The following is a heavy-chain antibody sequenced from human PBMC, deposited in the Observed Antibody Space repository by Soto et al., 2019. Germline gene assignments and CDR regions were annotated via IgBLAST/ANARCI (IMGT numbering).Heavy chain of an antibody. D-gene: IGHD1-1*01. V-gene: IGHV1-18*01. J-gene: IGHJ4*02. CDR3: ARGRYGDY. CDR1: GYDFTTYG. Sequence: ASVKVSCKGSGYDFTTYGITWVRQAPGQGLEWMAWISAHNGNTDYAQKLQGRVTATRDTSTSTAYMELRSLRSDDTAMYYCARGRYGDYWGQGALVTVSS. CDR2: ISAHNGNT.